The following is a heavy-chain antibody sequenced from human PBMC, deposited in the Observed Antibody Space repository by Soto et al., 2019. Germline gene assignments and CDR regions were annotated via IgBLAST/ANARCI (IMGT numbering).Heavy chain of an antibody. D-gene: IGHD3-22*01. CDR3: ASFYDSSGHNWFDP. CDR2: IYYSGST. V-gene: IGHV4-59*01. CDR1: GGSISSYY. Sequence: KTSETLSLTCTVSGGSISSYYWSWIRQPPGKGLEWIGYIYYSGSTNYNPSLKSRVTISVDTSKNQFSLKLSSVTAADTAVYYCASFYDSSGHNWFDPWGQGTLVTVSS. J-gene: IGHJ5*02.